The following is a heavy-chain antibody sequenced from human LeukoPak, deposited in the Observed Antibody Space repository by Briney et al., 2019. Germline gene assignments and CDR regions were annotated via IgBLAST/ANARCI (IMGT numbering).Heavy chain of an antibody. V-gene: IGHV3-9*01. CDR3: AKCSTTMTPWYFDL. J-gene: IGHJ2*01. CDR1: GFTFYDYA. CDR2: ISWNSGSI. Sequence: GGSLRLSCAASGFTFYDYAMHWVRQAPGKGLEWVSGISWNSGSIVYADSVKGRFTISRDNAKNSLYLQMNSLRAEDTALYYCAKCSTTMTPWYFDLWGRGTLVTVSS. D-gene: IGHD3-22*01.